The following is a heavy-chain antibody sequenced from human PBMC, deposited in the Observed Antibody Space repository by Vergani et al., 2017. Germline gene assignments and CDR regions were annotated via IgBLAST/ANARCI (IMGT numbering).Heavy chain of an antibody. CDR3: ARGTMVRGVYYYYMDV. J-gene: IGHJ6*03. D-gene: IGHD3-10*01. CDR1: GFTVSSNY. CDR2: IYSGGST. V-gene: IGHV3-66*01. Sequence: EVQLVESGGGLVQPGGSLRLSCAASGFTVSSNYMSWVRQAPGKGLEWVSVIYSGGSTYYADSVKGRFTISRDNSKNTLYLQMNSLRAEDTAVYYCARGTMVRGVYYYYMDVWGKGTTVTVSS.